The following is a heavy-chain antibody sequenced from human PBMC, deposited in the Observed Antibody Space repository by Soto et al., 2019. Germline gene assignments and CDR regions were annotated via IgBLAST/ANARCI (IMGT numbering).Heavy chain of an antibody. D-gene: IGHD3-22*01. CDR1: GGTFIGYY. Sequence: PSETLSLTCAVDGGTFIGYYWSRIRQPPGKRLEWIEEINHSGSTNYNPSLKSRVTISVDTSKNQFSLKLSSVTAADTAVYYCARVEAEYYYDSSGSPGFGYYYGMDVWGQGTTVTVSS. V-gene: IGHV4-34*01. CDR3: ARVEAEYYYDSSGSPGFGYYYGMDV. J-gene: IGHJ6*02. CDR2: INHSGST.